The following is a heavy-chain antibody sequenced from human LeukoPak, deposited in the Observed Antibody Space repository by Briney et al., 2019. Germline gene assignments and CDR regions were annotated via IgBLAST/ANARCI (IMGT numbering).Heavy chain of an antibody. CDR2: ISVYSGNT. V-gene: IGHV1-18*01. Sequence: ASVKVSCKASGYTFPNYGISWVRQAPGQGLEWMGWISVYSGNTNYAQRLQGRVTMTTDTSTSTAYMELRSLRSDDTAVYYCARDANGVLGDYWGQGTLVTVSS. CDR1: GYTFPNYG. CDR3: ARDANGVLGDY. J-gene: IGHJ4*02. D-gene: IGHD2-8*01.